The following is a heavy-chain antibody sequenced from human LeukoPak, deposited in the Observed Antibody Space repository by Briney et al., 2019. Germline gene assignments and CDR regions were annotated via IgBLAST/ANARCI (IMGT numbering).Heavy chain of an antibody. Sequence: SETLSLTCAVYGGSFSGYYWSWIRQPPGKGLEWIGEINHSGSTNYNPSLKSRVTISVDTSKNQFSLKLSSVTAADTAVYYCARRRYYGSGRAPFDPWGQGTLVTVSS. V-gene: IGHV4-34*01. J-gene: IGHJ5*02. D-gene: IGHD3-10*01. CDR3: ARRRYYGSGRAPFDP. CDR1: GGSFSGYY. CDR2: INHSGST.